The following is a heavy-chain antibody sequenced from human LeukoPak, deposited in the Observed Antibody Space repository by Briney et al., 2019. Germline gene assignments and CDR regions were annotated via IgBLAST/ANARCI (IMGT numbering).Heavy chain of an antibody. V-gene: IGHV3-23*01. Sequence: PGGSLRLSCAASGFTFSSYAMSWVRQAPGKGLEWVSAISGSGGSTYYADSVKGRFTISRDNSKNSLYLQMNSLRTEDTALYYCANSPGYCGGDCYSRADDYWGQGTLVTVSS. D-gene: IGHD2-21*02. CDR2: ISGSGGST. CDR1: GFTFSSYA. J-gene: IGHJ4*02. CDR3: ANSPGYCGGDCYSRADDY.